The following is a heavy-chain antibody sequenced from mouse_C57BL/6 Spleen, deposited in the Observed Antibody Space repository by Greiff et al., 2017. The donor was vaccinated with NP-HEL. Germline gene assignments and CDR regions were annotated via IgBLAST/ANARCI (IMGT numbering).Heavy chain of an antibody. V-gene: IGHV1-61*01. D-gene: IGHD2-4*01. CDR1: GYTFTSYW. CDR3: ARYDYELTWFAY. J-gene: IGHJ3*01. CDR2: IYPSDSAT. Sequence: QVQLQQPGAELVRPGSSVKLSCKASGYTFTSYWMDWVKQRPGQGLEWIGNIYPSDSATHYNQKFKDKATLTVDKSSSTAYMQLSSLTSEDSAVYYCARYDYELTWFAYWGQGTLGTVSA.